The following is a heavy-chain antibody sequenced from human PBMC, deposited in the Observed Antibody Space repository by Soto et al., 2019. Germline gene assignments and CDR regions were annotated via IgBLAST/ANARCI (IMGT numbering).Heavy chain of an antibody. CDR3: AKEYGSTWIDH. J-gene: IGHJ4*02. CDR1: GFTFSTYG. V-gene: IGHV3-30*18. Sequence: VGSLRLSFAASGFTFSTYGMHWVRQAPGKGLEWVAAMSYDGTKQYYVDSVKGRFTISRDNSRNTLFLQLNSLRDEDTAVYYCAKEYGSTWIDHWGQGTPVTVSS. CDR2: MSYDGTKQ. D-gene: IGHD6-13*01.